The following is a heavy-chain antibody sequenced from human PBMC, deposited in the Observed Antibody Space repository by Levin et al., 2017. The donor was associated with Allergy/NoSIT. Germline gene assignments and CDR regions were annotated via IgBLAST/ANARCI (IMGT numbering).Heavy chain of an antibody. D-gene: IGHD6-13*01. CDR2: ISGSGGST. CDR3: VKSRGSGSWYYFDY. J-gene: IGHJ4*02. Sequence: GESLKISCAASGFTFSSYAMSWVRQAPGKGLEWVSAISGSGGSTYYADSVKGRFTISRDNSKNTLYLQMNSLRAEDTAVHYCVKSRGSGSWYYFDYWGQGTLVTVSS. CDR1: GFTFSSYA. V-gene: IGHV3-23*01.